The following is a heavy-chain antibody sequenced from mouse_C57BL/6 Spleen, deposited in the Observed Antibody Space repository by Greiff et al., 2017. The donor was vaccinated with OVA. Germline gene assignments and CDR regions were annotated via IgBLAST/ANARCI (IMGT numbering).Heavy chain of an antibody. V-gene: IGHV1-55*01. CDR3: ARKGYGYEGGVGY. J-gene: IGHJ2*01. CDR1: GYTFTSYW. CDR2: IYPGSGST. D-gene: IGHD2-2*01. Sequence: QVQLQQPGAELVKPGASVKMSCKASGYTFTSYWITWVKQRPGQGLEWIGDIYPGSGSTNYNEKFKSKATLTVDTSSSTAYMQLSSLTSEDSAVYYCARKGYGYEGGVGYWGQGTTLTVSS.